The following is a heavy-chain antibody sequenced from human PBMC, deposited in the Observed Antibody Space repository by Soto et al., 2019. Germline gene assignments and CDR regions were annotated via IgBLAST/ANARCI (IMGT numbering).Heavy chain of an antibody. V-gene: IGHV4-34*01. D-gene: IGHD1-26*01. CDR2: INHIGST. Sequence: SDTLSLTCAVYGGSFSGYYWSWIRQPPGKGLEWIGEINHIGSTNYNPSLKSRVTISVDTSKNQFSLKLSSVTAADTAVYYCATPREGNYYYYYGMDVWGQGTTVTVSS. CDR3: ATPREGNYYYYYGMDV. CDR1: GGSFSGYY. J-gene: IGHJ6*02.